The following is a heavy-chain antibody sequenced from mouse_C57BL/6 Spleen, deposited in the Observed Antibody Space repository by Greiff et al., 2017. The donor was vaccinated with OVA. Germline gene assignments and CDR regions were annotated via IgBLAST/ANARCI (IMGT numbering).Heavy chain of an antibody. CDR2: ISSGGSYT. D-gene: IGHD1-1*01. CDR1: GFTFSSYG. V-gene: IGHV5-6*02. Sequence: EVKLMESGGDLVKPGGSLKLSCAASGFTFSSYGMSWVRQTPDKRLEWVATISSGGSYTYYPDSVKGRFTISRDNAKNTLYLQMSSLKSEDTAMYYCARRDYGSLYWYFDVWGTGTTVTVSS. J-gene: IGHJ1*03. CDR3: ARRDYGSLYWYFDV.